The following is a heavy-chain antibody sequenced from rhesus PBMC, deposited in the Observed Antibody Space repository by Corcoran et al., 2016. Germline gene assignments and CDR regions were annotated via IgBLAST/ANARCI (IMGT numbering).Heavy chain of an antibody. D-gene: IGHD6-25*01. CDR1: GGSISSNY. J-gene: IGHJ3*01. CDR2: ISGSGGNT. V-gene: IGHV4-173*01. Sequence: QLQLQESGPGLVKPSETLSLTCAVSGGSISSNYWSWIRQPPGKGLEWIGRISGSGGNTDYNPSLKSRVTISTDTSKNQFSLKLSSVAAAGTAVYYCASNSGSWNLGDAFDFWGQGLRVTVSS. CDR3: ASNSGSWNLGDAFDF.